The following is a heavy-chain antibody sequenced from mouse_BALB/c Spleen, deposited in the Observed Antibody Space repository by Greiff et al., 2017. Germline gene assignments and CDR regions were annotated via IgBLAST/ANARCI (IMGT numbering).Heavy chain of an antibody. J-gene: IGHJ4*01. CDR3: ASGDYEGMDY. CDR2: ISDGGSYT. Sequence: EVKVVESGGGLVKPGGSLKLSCAASGFTFSDSYMDWVRQTPEKRLEWVATISDGGSYTYYPDSVKGRFTISRDNAKNNLYLQMSSLKSEDTAMYYCASGDYEGMDYWGQGTSVTVSS. V-gene: IGHV5-4*02. D-gene: IGHD2-4*01. CDR1: GFTFSDSY.